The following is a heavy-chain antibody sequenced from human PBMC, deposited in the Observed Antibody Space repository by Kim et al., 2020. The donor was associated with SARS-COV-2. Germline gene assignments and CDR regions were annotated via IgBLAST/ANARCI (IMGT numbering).Heavy chain of an antibody. D-gene: IGHD3-10*01. J-gene: IGHJ5*01. Sequence: SETLSLTCTVSVGSISTSSYYWGWIRQPPGKGLEYIGRIYYSGSTHYNPSLKSRVTIFVDTSKNGFFLRMTSPTAADTAVYYCARLGYYGSGSFPWFDSWGQGTLVTVSS. CDR3: ARLGYYGSGSFPWFDS. V-gene: IGHV4-39*01. CDR2: IYYSGST. CDR1: VGSISTSSYY.